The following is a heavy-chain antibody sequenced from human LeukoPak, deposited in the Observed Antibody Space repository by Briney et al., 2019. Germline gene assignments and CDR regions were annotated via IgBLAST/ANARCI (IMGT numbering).Heavy chain of an antibody. Sequence: ASVKVSCKASGHTFTSYGISWVRQAPGQGLEWMGWISAYNGNTNYAQKLQGRVTMTTDTSTSTAYMELRSLRSDDTAVYYCARDFPDILTGYSYGMDVWGQGTTVTVSS. CDR3: ARDFPDILTGYSYGMDV. J-gene: IGHJ6*02. V-gene: IGHV1-18*01. CDR2: ISAYNGNT. D-gene: IGHD3-9*01. CDR1: GHTFTSYG.